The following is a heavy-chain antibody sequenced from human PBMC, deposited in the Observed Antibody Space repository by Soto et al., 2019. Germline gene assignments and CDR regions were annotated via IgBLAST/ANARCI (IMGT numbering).Heavy chain of an antibody. Sequence: SETLSLTCTVSGDSISSGNKYWSWLRQPPGKGLEWIGYIFSSATTYYNPSLKSRLTMSLDTSQNQFSLKLNSVTDADTAVYYSAIVPSPFDYYYAMDVWGQGTTVTVSS. CDR3: AIVPSPFDYYYAMDV. CDR2: IFSSATT. D-gene: IGHD3-16*01. V-gene: IGHV4-30-4*01. CDR1: GDSISSGNKY. J-gene: IGHJ6*02.